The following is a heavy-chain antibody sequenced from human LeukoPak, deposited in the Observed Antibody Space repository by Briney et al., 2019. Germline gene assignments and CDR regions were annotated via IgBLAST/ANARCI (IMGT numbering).Heavy chain of an antibody. CDR3: AKDRGRYSSSPRGDWFDP. J-gene: IGHJ5*02. V-gene: IGHV3-30*02. CDR1: GFTFSSYG. CDR2: IRYDGSNK. D-gene: IGHD6-13*01. Sequence: GGSLRLSCVASGFTFSSYGMHWVRQAPGTGLEWVAFIRYDGSNKYYVDSVKGRFTISRDNSKNTLYLQVSSLRAEDTAVYYCAKDRGRYSSSPRGDWFDPWGQGTLVTVSS.